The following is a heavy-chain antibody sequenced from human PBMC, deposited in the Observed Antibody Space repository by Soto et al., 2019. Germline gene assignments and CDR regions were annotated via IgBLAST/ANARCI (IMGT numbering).Heavy chain of an antibody. D-gene: IGHD5-12*01. CDR1: GGSFSGYY. CDR3: ARHGRGRHIVATLLNWFDP. CDR2: INHSGST. Sequence: SETLSLTCAVYGGSFSGYYWSWIRQPPGKGLEWIGGINHSGSTNYNPSLKSRVTISVDTSKNQFSLKLSSVTAADTAVYYCARHGRGRHIVATLLNWFDPWGQGTLVTVSS. V-gene: IGHV4-34*01. J-gene: IGHJ5*02.